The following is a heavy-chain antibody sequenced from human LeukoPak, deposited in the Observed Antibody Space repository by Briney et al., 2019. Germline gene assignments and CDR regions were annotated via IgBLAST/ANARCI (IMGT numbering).Heavy chain of an antibody. CDR3: VRVLYGRDFSY. CDR2: ISSSSSTM. CDR1: GFTFSSYS. D-gene: IGHD4-17*01. V-gene: IGHV3-48*01. Sequence: GGSLRLSCAASGFTFSSYSMNWVRQAPGKGLEWVSYISSSSSTMYYADSVKGRFTISRDNAKNSLYLQMNSLRAEDTAVYYCVRVLYGRDFSYWGQGTLVTVSS. J-gene: IGHJ4*02.